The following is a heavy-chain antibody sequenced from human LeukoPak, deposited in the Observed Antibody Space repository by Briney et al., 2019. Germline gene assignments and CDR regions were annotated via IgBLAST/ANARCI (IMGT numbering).Heavy chain of an antibody. D-gene: IGHD3-10*02. CDR2: ISISSSSI. CDR3: AELGITMIGGV. CDR1: GFTFSSYT. V-gene: IGHV3-21*01. J-gene: IGHJ6*04. Sequence: GGSLRLSCAASGFTFSSYTMNWVRQAPGKGLEGVSSISISSSSIYYADSVKGRFTISRDNAKNSLYLQMNSLRAEDTAVYYCAELGITMIGGVWGKGTTVTISS.